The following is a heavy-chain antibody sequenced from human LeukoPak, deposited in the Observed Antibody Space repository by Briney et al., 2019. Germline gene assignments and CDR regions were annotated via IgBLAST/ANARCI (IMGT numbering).Heavy chain of an antibody. D-gene: IGHD5-24*01. V-gene: IGHV4-38-2*01. CDR2: SYHNGST. Sequence: PSETLSLTCAVSGYSISSGSYWGWIRQPPGKGLEWIGSSYHNGSTYYNPSLKSRVTISVDTSKNQFSLKLSSVTAADTAVYYCARTGDGYNPRGGWFDPWGQGTLVTVSS. CDR1: GYSISSGSY. J-gene: IGHJ5*02. CDR3: ARTGDGYNPRGGWFDP.